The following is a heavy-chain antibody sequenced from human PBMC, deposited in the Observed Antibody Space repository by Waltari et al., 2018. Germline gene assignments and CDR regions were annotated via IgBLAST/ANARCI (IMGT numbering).Heavy chain of an antibody. D-gene: IGHD1-26*01. CDR1: GYSISSGYY. Sequence: QVQLQESGPGLVKPSETLSLTCAVSGYSISSGYYWGWIRQPPGKGLEWIGSIYHSGSTYYNPPLKSRVTISVDRSKNQFSLKLSSVTAADTAVYYCAAGSQRSPGDFDLWGRGTLVTVSS. CDR3: AAGSQRSPGDFDL. V-gene: IGHV4-38-2*01. J-gene: IGHJ2*01. CDR2: IYHSGST.